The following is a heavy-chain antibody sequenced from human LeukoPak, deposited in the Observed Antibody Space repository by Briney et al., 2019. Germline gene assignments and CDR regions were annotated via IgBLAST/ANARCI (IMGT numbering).Heavy chain of an antibody. J-gene: IGHJ6*02. Sequence: PGGSLRLSCADSGLTFSSYAMTWVRQAPGKGLEWVSVISGSGGSTYYADSVKGRFTISRDNSKNTLYLQMNSLRAEDTAVYYCAKDLYAYYFYGMDVWGQGTTVTVSS. CDR3: AKDLYAYYFYGMDV. CDR2: ISGSGGST. D-gene: IGHD3-16*01. V-gene: IGHV3-23*01. CDR1: GLTFSSYA.